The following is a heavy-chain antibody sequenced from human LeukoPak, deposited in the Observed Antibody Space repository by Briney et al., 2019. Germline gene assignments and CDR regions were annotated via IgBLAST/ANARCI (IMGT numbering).Heavy chain of an antibody. J-gene: IGHJ4*02. D-gene: IGHD4-17*01. CDR2: ISGSGGST. CDR3: AKDRNGDFAYYFDF. CDR1: GFTFSSYW. Sequence: GGSLRLSCAASGFTFSSYWMHWVRQAPGKGLEWVSGISGSGGSTFYADSVKGRFTISRDNSKNTLYLQMSSLRAEDTAVYYCAKDRNGDFAYYFDFWGQGTLVTVSS. V-gene: IGHV3-23*01.